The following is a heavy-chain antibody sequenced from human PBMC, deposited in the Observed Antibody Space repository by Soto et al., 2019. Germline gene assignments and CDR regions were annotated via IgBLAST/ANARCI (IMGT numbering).Heavy chain of an antibody. CDR1: GGSFSGYY. CDR3: ARVVVPARGYSYYYYMDV. D-gene: IGHD2-2*01. V-gene: IGHV4-34*01. CDR2: INHSGST. J-gene: IGHJ6*03. Sequence: PSETLSLTCAVYGGSFSGYYWSWIRQPPGKGLEWIGEINHSGSTNYNPSLKSRVTISVDTSKNQFSLKLSSVTAADTAVYYCARVVVPARGYSYYYYMDVWGKGTTVTGSS.